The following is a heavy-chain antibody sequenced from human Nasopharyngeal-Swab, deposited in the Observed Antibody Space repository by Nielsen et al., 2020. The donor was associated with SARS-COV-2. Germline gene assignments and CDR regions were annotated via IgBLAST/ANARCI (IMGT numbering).Heavy chain of an antibody. V-gene: IGHV1-18*04. D-gene: IGHD3-22*01. Sequence: ASVKVSCKASGYTFTSYYMHWVRQAPGQGLEWMGWISAYNGNTNYAQKLQGRVTMTTDTSTSTAYMEPRSLRSDDTAVYYCARDIGHYYDSSGYLGYWGQGTLVTVSS. CDR1: GYTFTSYY. J-gene: IGHJ4*02. CDR2: ISAYNGNT. CDR3: ARDIGHYYDSSGYLGY.